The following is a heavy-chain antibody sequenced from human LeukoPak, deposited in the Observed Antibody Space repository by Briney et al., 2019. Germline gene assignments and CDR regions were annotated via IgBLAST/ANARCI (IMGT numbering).Heavy chain of an antibody. CDR1: GFTFSSYA. D-gene: IGHD3-10*01. CDR3: AKGTFKVRGVIITSTAFDY. V-gene: IGHV3-23*01. CDR2: ISGSGGST. J-gene: IGHJ4*02. Sequence: GGSLRLSCAASGFTFSSYAMSWVRQAPGKGLEWVSAISGSGGSTYYADSVKGRFTISRDNSKNTLYLQMNSLRAEDTAVYYCAKGTFKVRGVIITSTAFDYWGQGTLVTVSS.